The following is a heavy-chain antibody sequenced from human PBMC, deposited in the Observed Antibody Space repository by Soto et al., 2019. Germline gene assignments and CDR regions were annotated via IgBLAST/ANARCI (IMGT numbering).Heavy chain of an antibody. D-gene: IGHD5-12*01. J-gene: IGHJ5*02. V-gene: IGHV1-18*01. Sequence: GPGVKKLGASVKVSCKASGYTFTSYGITWVRQAPGQGLEWMGWISAHNGYTNYPQKMQGRVTMTTDTSTSTAYMELSSLRSDDTAVYYCAKDFPLYSGSTDEGFDTWGQGTLVTVSS. CDR2: ISAHNGYT. CDR1: GYTFTSYG. CDR3: AKDFPLYSGSTDEGFDT.